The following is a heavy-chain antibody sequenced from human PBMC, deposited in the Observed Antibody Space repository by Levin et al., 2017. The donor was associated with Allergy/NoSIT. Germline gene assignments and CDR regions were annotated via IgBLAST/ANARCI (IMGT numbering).Heavy chain of an antibody. V-gene: IGHV3-48*01. Sequence: PGGSLRLSCAASGFSLRTSDMNWVRQAPGKGLEWISFITKPSRTISYADSVKGRFTVSRDNVKNLLYLDMNSLRAEDTAVYYCVTDESGDEDFDYWGQGTLVTVSS. CDR1: GFSLRTSD. D-gene: IGHD7-27*01. J-gene: IGHJ4*02. CDR2: ITKPSRTI. CDR3: VTDESGDEDFDY.